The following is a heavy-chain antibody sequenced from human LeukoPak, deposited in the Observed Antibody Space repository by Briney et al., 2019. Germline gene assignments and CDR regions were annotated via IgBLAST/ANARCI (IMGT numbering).Heavy chain of an antibody. V-gene: IGHV1-18*01. Sequence: GASVTVSCKASGYTFINYGLTWVRQAPGQGFEWMGWISAYTGSTNYAQKLQGRVTMPTDPSTSTAYMDLRSLRSDDTAVYYCARTVGATGAFDIWGQGTMVIVSS. CDR1: GYTFINYG. D-gene: IGHD1-26*01. CDR2: ISAYTGST. J-gene: IGHJ3*02. CDR3: ARTVGATGAFDI.